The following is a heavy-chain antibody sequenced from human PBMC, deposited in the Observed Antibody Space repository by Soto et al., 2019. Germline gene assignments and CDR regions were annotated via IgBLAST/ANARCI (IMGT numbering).Heavy chain of an antibody. CDR3: ARDRRGIFGVVYGMDV. V-gene: IGHV1-3*01. CDR1: GYTFTSYA. Sequence: GASVKVSCKASGYTFTSYAMHWVRQAPGQRLEWMGWINAGNGNTKYSQKFQGRVTITRDTSASTAYMELSSLRSEDTAVYYCARDRRGIFGVVYGMDVWGQGTTVTVSS. J-gene: IGHJ6*02. CDR2: INAGNGNT. D-gene: IGHD3-3*01.